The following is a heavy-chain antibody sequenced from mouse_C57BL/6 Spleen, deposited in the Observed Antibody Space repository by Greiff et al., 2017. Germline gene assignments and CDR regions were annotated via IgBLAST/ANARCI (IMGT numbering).Heavy chain of an antibody. V-gene: IGHV5-17*01. CDR1: GFTFSDYG. Sequence: EVKLVESGGGLVKPGGSLTLSCAASGFTFSDYGMHWVRQAPEKGLAWVAYISSGSSTIYYADTVKGRFTISRDNAKNTLFLQMTSLRSEDTAMYYCARRLGRDYYAMDYWGQGTSVTVSS. CDR2: ISSGSSTI. J-gene: IGHJ4*01. D-gene: IGHD4-1*01. CDR3: ARRLGRDYYAMDY.